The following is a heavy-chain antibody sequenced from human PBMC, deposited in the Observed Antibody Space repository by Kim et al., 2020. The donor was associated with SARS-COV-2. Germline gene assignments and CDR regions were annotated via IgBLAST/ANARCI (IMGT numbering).Heavy chain of an antibody. CDR2: IYYSGST. D-gene: IGHD3-10*01. CDR3: ARASYGSGSWNFDY. CDR1: GGSISSGGYY. J-gene: IGHJ4*02. V-gene: IGHV4-31*03. Sequence: SETLSLTCTVSGGSISSGGYYWSWIRQHPGKGLEWIGYIYYSGSTYYNPSLKSRVTISVDTSKNQFSLKLSSVTAADTAVYYCARASYGSGSWNFDYWGQGTLVTVSS.